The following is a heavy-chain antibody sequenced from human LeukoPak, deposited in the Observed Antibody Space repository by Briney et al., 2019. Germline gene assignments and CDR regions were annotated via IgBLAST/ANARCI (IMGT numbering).Heavy chain of an antibody. J-gene: IGHJ4*02. D-gene: IGHD3-22*01. CDR3: ARAGSHYYDSSGPLL. Sequence: ASVKVSCKPSGGTFSSYAISWVRQAPGQGLEWMGGIIPIFGTANYAQKFQGRVTITTDESTSTAYMELSSLRSEDTAVYYCARAGSHYYDSSGPLLWGQGTLVTVSS. CDR2: IIPIFGTA. V-gene: IGHV1-69*05. CDR1: GGTFSSYA.